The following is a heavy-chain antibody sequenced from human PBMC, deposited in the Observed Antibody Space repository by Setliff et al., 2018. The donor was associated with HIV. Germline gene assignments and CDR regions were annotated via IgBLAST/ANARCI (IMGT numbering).Heavy chain of an antibody. Sequence: ASVKVSCKASGNTFISYGISWVRQAPGQGLEWMGWISPYNGNTKYSKKFQGRVTVTTDKSTSTGYMELRSLRFDDTAVYYCARVVQGFASERFTLRNWFDPWGQGTLVTVSS. J-gene: IGHJ5*02. D-gene: IGHD3-16*01. CDR2: ISPYNGNT. CDR3: ARVVQGFASERFTLRNWFDP. CDR1: GNTFISYG. V-gene: IGHV1-18*01.